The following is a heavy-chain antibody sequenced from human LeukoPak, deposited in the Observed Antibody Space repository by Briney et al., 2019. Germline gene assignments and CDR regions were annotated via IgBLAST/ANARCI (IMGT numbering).Heavy chain of an antibody. CDR2: INHSGST. J-gene: IGHJ4*02. CDR3: ARVDHSSGWYFDY. V-gene: IGHV4-34*01. Sequence: SETLSLTCAVYGGSFSGYYWSWIRQPPGKGLEWIGEINHSGSTNYNPSLKSRVTISVDTSKNQFSLQLSSVTAADTAVYYCARVDHSSGWYFDYWGQGTLVTVSS. CDR1: GGSFSGYY. D-gene: IGHD6-19*01.